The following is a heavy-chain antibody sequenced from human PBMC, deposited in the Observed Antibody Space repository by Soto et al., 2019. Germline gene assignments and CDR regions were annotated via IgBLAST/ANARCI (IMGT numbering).Heavy chain of an antibody. D-gene: IGHD2-15*01. CDR2: ISYDGSNK. V-gene: IGHV3-30*18. J-gene: IGHJ3*02. CDR1: GFTFSSYG. CDR3: AKDRDIVVVVAANAFDI. Sequence: QVQLVESGGGVVQPGRSLRLYCAASGFTFSSYGMHWVRQAPGKGLEWVAVISYDGSNKYYADSVKGRFTISRDNSKNTLYLQMNSLRAEDTAVYYCAKDRDIVVVVAANAFDIWGQGTMVTVSS.